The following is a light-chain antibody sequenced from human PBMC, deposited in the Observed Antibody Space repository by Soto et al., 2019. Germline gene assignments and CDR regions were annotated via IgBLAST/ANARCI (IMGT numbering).Light chain of an antibody. CDR3: QQHYNYPLT. Sequence: IQLTQSPSSLAASVGDRVTITCRASQGISRALSWYQQKPGSAPKLLIYTTSNLRGGVPSRFSASGSDTEFTLTVSSLQPEEFANYYCQQHYNYPLTFGGGTKVEIK. V-gene: IGKV1-9*01. CDR2: TTS. CDR1: QGISRA. J-gene: IGKJ4*01.